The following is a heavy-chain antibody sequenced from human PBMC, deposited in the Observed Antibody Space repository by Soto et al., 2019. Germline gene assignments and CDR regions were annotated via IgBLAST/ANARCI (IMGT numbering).Heavy chain of an antibody. J-gene: IGHJ6*02. CDR1: GGSFSGYY. D-gene: IGHD4-17*01. CDR3: ARIPSYGDYIYYYYYGMDV. CDR2: INHSGST. V-gene: IGHV4-34*01. Sequence: PSETLSLTCAVYGGSFSGYYWSWIRQPPGKGLEWIGEINHSGSTNYNPSLKSRVTKSVDTSKNQFSLKLSSVTAADTAVYYCARIPSYGDYIYYYYYGMDVWGQVTTVTVSS.